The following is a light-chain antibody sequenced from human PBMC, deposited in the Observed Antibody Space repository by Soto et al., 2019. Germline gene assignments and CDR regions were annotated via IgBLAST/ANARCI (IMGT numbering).Light chain of an antibody. CDR3: QQYSSLPHT. CDR2: GVS. CDR1: QSVSNSF. Sequence: SALTQSPATLSVSPGERATLTCRASQSVSNSFFAWYQQKPGQAPRLLIYGVSSRATGIPDRFSGSGSGTDFTLTISRLEPEDFVLYYCQQYSSLPHTLGQGTKLEV. V-gene: IGKV3-20*01. J-gene: IGKJ2*01.